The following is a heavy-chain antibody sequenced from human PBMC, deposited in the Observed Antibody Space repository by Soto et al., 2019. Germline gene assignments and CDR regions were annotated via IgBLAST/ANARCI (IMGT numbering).Heavy chain of an antibody. V-gene: IGHV3-53*01. CDR2: IYTRGST. Sequence: PXGCLRVSGSAACFSGNNNYMTWVRQTPGRRPEWVAVIYTRGSTHYADFATGRFTFSRDNSKNTLYLQMNSLRPEDTAVYYCAKLWGYYFEAWGPGTLVTVSS. CDR1: CFSGNNNY. J-gene: IGHJ4*02. CDR3: AKLWGYYFEA. D-gene: IGHD3-22*01.